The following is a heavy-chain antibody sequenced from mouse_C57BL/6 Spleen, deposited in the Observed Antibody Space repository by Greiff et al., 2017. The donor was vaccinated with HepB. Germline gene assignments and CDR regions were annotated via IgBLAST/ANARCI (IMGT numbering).Heavy chain of an antibody. J-gene: IGHJ3*01. V-gene: IGHV1-69*01. D-gene: IGHD2-2*01. CDR2: IDPSDSYT. CDR3: AREGTMVTSSFAY. CDR1: GYTFTSYW. Sequence: QVQLQQPGAELVMPGASVKLSCKASGYTFTSYWMHWVKQRPGQGLEWIGEIDPSDSYTNYNQKFKGKSTLTVDKSSSTAYMQLSSLTSEDSAVYYCAREGTMVTSSFAYWGQGTLVTVSA.